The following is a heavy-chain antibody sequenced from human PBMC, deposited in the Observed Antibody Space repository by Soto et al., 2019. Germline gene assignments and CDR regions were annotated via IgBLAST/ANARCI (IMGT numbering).Heavy chain of an antibody. J-gene: IGHJ4*02. Sequence: EVQLLESGGGLVQPGGPLRLSCAASGFTFSSYAMSWVRQAPGKGLEWVSAISGSGGSTYYADSVKGRFTISRDNSKNTLYLQMNSLRAEDTAVYYCAKDRVGATTTDDYWGQGTLVTVSS. CDR3: AKDRVGATTTDDY. CDR1: GFTFSSYA. D-gene: IGHD1-26*01. V-gene: IGHV3-23*01. CDR2: ISGSGGST.